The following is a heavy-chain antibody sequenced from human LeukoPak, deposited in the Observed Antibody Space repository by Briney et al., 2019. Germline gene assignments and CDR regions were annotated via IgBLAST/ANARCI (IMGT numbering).Heavy chain of an antibody. V-gene: IGHV3-30*18. Sequence: GGSLRLSCAASGFTFSSYGMHWVRQAPGKGLEWVAVISYDGSNKYYADSVKGRFTISRDNSKNTLYLQMNSLRAEDTAVYYCAEEKPYSSFAKYYFDYWGQGTLVTVSS. CDR3: AEEKPYSSFAKYYFDY. CDR1: GFTFSSYG. J-gene: IGHJ4*02. D-gene: IGHD6-6*01. CDR2: ISYDGSNK.